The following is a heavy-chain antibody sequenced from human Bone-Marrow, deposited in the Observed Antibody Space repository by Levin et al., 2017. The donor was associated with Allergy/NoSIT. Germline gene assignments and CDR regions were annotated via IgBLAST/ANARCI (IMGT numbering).Heavy chain of an antibody. CDR1: GFSLSTSGMC. Sequence: QTLSLTCTFSGFSLSTSGMCVSWIRQPPGKALEWLALIDSDDDKYYSTSLKTRLTISKDTSKNQVALAMTNLDPVDTATYYCARSQYSGYAALDYWGQGTLVTVSS. CDR2: IDSDDDK. J-gene: IGHJ4*02. CDR3: ARSQYSGYAALDY. V-gene: IGHV2-70*01. D-gene: IGHD5-12*01.